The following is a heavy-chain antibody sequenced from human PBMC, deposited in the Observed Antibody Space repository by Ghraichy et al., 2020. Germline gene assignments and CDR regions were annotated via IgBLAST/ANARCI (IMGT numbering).Heavy chain of an antibody. V-gene: IGHV3-23*01. CDR2: INKGGGDR. D-gene: IGHD4-17*01. J-gene: IGHJ4*02. CDR1: GFTFNTYA. CDR3: AKGLGWQPYGDFDY. Sequence: GGSLRLSCAASGFTFNTYAMIWVRQAPGRGLEWVSGINKGGGDRYYADSVKGRFTISRDDSKFTLYLQLSNLRAEDTAIYYCAKGLGWQPYGDFDYWGQGTMVIVSS.